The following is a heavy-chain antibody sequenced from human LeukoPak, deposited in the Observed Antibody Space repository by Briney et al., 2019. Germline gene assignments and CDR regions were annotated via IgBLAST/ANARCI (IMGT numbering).Heavy chain of an antibody. CDR2: ISSSSSYI. J-gene: IGHJ3*02. D-gene: IGHD2-2*02. Sequence: KPGGSLRLSCAASGFTFSSYSMKWVRQAPGKGLEWVSSISSSSSYIYYADSVKGRFTISRDNAKNSLYLQMNSLRAEDTAVYYCARLGTYCSSTSCYNHDAFDIWGQGTMVTVSS. V-gene: IGHV3-21*01. CDR1: GFTFSSYS. CDR3: ARLGTYCSSTSCYNHDAFDI.